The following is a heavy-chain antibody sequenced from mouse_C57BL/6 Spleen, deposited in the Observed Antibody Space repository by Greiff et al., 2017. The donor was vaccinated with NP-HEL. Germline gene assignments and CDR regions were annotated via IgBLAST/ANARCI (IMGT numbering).Heavy chain of an antibody. J-gene: IGHJ4*01. CDR3: ARRGLRRRYYYAMDY. Sequence: EVQLQESGPELVKPGASVKISCKASGYSFTDYNMNWVKQSNGKSLEWIGVINPNYGTTSYNQKFKGKATLTVDQSSSTAYMQLNSLTSEDSAVYYCARRGLRRRYYYAMDYWGQGTSVTVSS. V-gene: IGHV1-39*01. CDR2: INPNYGTT. D-gene: IGHD2-4*01. CDR1: GYSFTDYN.